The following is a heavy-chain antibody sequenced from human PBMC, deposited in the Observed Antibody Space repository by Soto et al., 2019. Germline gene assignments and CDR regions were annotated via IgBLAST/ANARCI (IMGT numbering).Heavy chain of an antibody. V-gene: IGHV3-30*18. D-gene: IGHD2-15*01. Sequence: GGSLRLSCAASGFTFSSYGMHWVRQAPGKGLEWVAVISYDGSNKYYADSVKGRFTISRDNSKNTLYLQMNSLRAEDTAVYYCAKGGEGYCSGTSCLYHMDAWGKGTTVTVSS. J-gene: IGHJ6*03. CDR3: AKGGEGYCSGTSCLYHMDA. CDR2: ISYDGSNK. CDR1: GFTFSSYG.